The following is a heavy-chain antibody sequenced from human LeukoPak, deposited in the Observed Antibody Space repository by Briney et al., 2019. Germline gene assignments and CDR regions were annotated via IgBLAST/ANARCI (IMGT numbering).Heavy chain of an antibody. CDR1: GYTFTRYG. D-gene: IGHD3-3*02. Sequence: ASVTVSFMASGYTFTRYGISWVRPAPRQGLEWMGWISAYNGNTNYAQKLQGRVTMTTDTSTSTAYMELRSVRSDDTAVYYCARDLAEGVAFDIWGQGTMVTVSS. J-gene: IGHJ3*02. CDR3: ARDLAEGVAFDI. CDR2: ISAYNGNT. V-gene: IGHV1-18*01.